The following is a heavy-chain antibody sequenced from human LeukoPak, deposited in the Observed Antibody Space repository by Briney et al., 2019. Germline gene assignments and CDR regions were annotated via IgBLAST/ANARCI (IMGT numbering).Heavy chain of an antibody. CDR1: GGSFSGYY. J-gene: IGHJ4*02. CDR2: INHSGST. Sequence: SETLCLTCAVYGGSFSGYYWSWIRQPPGEGLEWIGEINHSGSTNYNPSLKSRVTISVDTSKNQFSLKLSSVTAADTAVYYCARRAYSYGLRYWGQETLVTVSS. V-gene: IGHV4-34*01. D-gene: IGHD5-18*01. CDR3: ARRAYSYGLRY.